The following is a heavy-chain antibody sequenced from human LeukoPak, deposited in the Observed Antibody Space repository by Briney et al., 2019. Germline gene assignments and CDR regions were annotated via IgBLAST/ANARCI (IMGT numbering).Heavy chain of an antibody. D-gene: IGHD5-18*01. Sequence: GGSLRLSCAASGFTFSTYSMNWIRQAPGKGLEWVSFISTGSSTIYYADSVKGRFTISRDNAKNSLYLQMNSLRDEDTAVYYCARVAEIQLWLRSAFDYWGQGTLVTVSS. CDR3: ARVAEIQLWLRSAFDY. CDR1: GFTFSTYS. J-gene: IGHJ4*02. V-gene: IGHV3-48*02. CDR2: ISTGSSTI.